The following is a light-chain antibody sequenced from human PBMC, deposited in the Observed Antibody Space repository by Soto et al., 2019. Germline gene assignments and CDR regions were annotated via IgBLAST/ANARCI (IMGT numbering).Light chain of an antibody. V-gene: IGKV1-39*01. J-gene: IGKJ4*01. CDR2: AAS. CDR1: QYIGRY. Sequence: IQMPQSPSSLSASVGDRVTITCRAGQYIGRYLNWYQQKPGIAPKLLIYAASSLHSGVPSRFSSSGSGTDFTLTISSLQPEDFATYSCQQTYRTPLTFGGGTKVDIK. CDR3: QQTYRTPLT.